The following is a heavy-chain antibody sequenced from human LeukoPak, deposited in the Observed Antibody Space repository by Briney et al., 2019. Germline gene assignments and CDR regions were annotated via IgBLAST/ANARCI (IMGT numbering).Heavy chain of an antibody. CDR1: GGSFSGYY. V-gene: IGHV4-34*01. J-gene: IGHJ6*03. Sequence: SETLSLTCAVYGGSFSGYYWSWIRQPPGKRLEWIGEIYHSGSTYYNPSLKSRVTISVDTSKNQFSLKLSSVTAADTAVYYCARQDYYYYYMDVWGKGTTVTVSS. CDR3: ARQDYYYYYMDV. CDR2: IYHSGST.